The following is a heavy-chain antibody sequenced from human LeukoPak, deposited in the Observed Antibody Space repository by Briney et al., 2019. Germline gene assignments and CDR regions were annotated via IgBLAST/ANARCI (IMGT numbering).Heavy chain of an antibody. J-gene: IGHJ4*02. Sequence: SETLSLTRTVSGGSISSYYWSWIRQPPGKGLGWIGYIYYSGSTKYNPSLKSRVTISVDTSKIQFSLKLSSVAAADMAVYYCGGGRYGRGYFDYWGQGTLVTVSS. D-gene: IGHD3-16*01. CDR2: IYYSGST. CDR1: GGSISSYY. V-gene: IGHV4-59*08. CDR3: GGGRYGRGYFDY.